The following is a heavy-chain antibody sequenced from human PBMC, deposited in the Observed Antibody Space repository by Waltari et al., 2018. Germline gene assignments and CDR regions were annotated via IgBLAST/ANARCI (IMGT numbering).Heavy chain of an antibody. CDR1: GYTFTRFD. V-gene: IGHV1-8*01. D-gene: IGHD3-3*01. J-gene: IGHJ6*03. CDR2: MNPNSGNT. Sequence: QVQLVQSGAEVKKPGASVKVSCKASGYTFTRFDINWVRQATGHGPEWMGWMNPNSGNTGYAQKFQGRVTMTRNTSISTAYMELSSLRSEDTAVYYCARGGLSGYLFAIEDPYYYMDVWGKGTTVTVSS. CDR3: ARGGLSGYLFAIEDPYYYMDV.